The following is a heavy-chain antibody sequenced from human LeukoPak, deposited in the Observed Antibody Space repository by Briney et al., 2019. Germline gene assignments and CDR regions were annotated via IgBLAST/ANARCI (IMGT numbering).Heavy chain of an antibody. D-gene: IGHD2/OR15-2a*01. CDR3: ARDMGCTTSTCRNNWFDS. J-gene: IGHJ5*01. CDR2: IYSGGVT. CDR1: GFTVSNNY. V-gene: IGHV3-53*01. Sequence: PGGSLRLSCVASGFTVSNNYMSWVRQAPGTGLEWVSVIYSGGVTYYADSVKGRFTISRDDSKNTLYLQMSTLRAEDTAVYYCARDMGCTTSTCRNNWFDSWGQGTLVTVSS.